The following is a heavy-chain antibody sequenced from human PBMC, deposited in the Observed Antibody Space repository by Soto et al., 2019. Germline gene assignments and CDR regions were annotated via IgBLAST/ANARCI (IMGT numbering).Heavy chain of an antibody. CDR3: ASSQKGYNWNYFDH. CDR2: VFYTGFT. D-gene: IGHD1-20*01. V-gene: IGHV4-39*01. CDR1: GGSISGRYYY. J-gene: IGHJ4*02. Sequence: SETLSLTCAVSGGSISGRYYYWGWLRQSPGRGPEWIGSVFYTGFTSYNPSLESRDSVSVDTSKNQFSLKVSAVTAADTAVYYCASSQKGYNWNYFDHWGQGALVTVSS.